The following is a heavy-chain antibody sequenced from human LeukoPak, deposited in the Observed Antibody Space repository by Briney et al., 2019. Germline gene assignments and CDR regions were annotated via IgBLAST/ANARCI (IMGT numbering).Heavy chain of an antibody. CDR2: ISYDGSNK. CDR1: GFTFSSYA. CDR3: ARDLSSGWYDYFDY. V-gene: IGHV3-30*09. D-gene: IGHD6-19*01. Sequence: GGSLRLSCAASGFTFSSYAMHWVRQAPGKGLEWVAVISYDGSNKYYADSVKGRFAISRDNSKNTLYLQMNSLRAEDTAVYYCARDLSSGWYDYFDYWGQGTLVTVSS. J-gene: IGHJ4*02.